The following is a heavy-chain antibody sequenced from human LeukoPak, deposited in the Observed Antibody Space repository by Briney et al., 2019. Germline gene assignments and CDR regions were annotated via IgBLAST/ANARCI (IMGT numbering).Heavy chain of an antibody. V-gene: IGHV3-23*01. Sequence: PGGSLRLSCAASGFTSGIYAVSWVRQAPGKGLEWVSAFSGGRESYYADSVKGRFTISRDNSKRILYLQIISLRAEAKAVYYCGKEFERHFDQKYWGQDTLVTVSS. CDR2: FSGGRES. CDR1: GFTSGIYA. J-gene: IGHJ1*01. CDR3: GKEFERHFDQKY.